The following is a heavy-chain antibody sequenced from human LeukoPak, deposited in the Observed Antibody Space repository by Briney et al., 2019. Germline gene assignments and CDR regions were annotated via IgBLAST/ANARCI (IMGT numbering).Heavy chain of an antibody. CDR1: GGTFSSYA. Sequence: GASVKVSCKASGGTFSSYAISWVRQAPGQGLEWMGRIIPILGIANYAQKFQGRATITADKSTSTAYMELSSLRSEDTAVYYCARGGYYYDTAPYYFDYWGQGTLVTVSS. V-gene: IGHV1-69*04. D-gene: IGHD3-22*01. CDR3: ARGGYYYDTAPYYFDY. J-gene: IGHJ4*02. CDR2: IIPILGIA.